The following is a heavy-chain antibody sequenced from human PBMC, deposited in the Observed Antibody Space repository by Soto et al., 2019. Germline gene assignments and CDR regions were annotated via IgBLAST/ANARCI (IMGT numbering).Heavy chain of an antibody. Sequence: GESLKIFCRGSGYSFAGYWNGWVRQMPGKGLDWMGVIYPGDSDTRYSPSFHGQVTISAAKSISTAYLQWSSLKASDTAMYFCARLPGVRGVFDGFNVWGQGTMVTVSS. V-gene: IGHV5-51*01. D-gene: IGHD3-10*01. CDR2: IYPGDSDT. CDR3: ARLPGVRGVFDGFNV. CDR1: GYSFAGYW. J-gene: IGHJ3*01.